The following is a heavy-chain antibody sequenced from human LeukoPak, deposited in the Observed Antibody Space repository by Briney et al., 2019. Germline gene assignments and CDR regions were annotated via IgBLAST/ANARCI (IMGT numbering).Heavy chain of an antibody. CDR2: MNPNSGNT. J-gene: IGHJ3*02. D-gene: IGHD3-10*01. CDR1: GGTFSSYA. Sequence: ASVKVSCKASGGTFSSYAINWVRQATGQGLEWMGWMNPNSGNTGYAQKFQGRVTITRNTSISTAYMELSSLRSEDTAVCYCARGSHGSGSYSSYFKDIWGQGTMVTVSS. V-gene: IGHV1-8*03. CDR3: ARGSHGSGSYSSYFKDI.